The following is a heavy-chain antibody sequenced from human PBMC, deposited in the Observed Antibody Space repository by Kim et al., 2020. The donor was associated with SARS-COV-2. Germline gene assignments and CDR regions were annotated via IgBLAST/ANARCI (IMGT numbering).Heavy chain of an antibody. CDR2: IHTGGEI. Sequence: TLSLTCSVSNFPITSPNAYWHWIRQTAGKGLEWLGRIHTGGEIQYNPSVKGRLTISKDTSKNEISLTLTSVTAADTATYFCARDRYSSYYFYFGLDVWGQGTTVTVS. CDR3: ARDRYSSYYFYFGLDV. D-gene: IGHD1-26*01. CDR1: NFPITSPNAY. J-gene: IGHJ6*02. V-gene: IGHV4-61*02.